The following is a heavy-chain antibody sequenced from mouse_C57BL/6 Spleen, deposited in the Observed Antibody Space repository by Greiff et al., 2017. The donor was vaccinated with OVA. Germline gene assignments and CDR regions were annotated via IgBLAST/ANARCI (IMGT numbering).Heavy chain of an antibody. Sequence: EVQGVESGPGMVKPSQSLSLTCTVTGYSITSGYDWHWIRHFPGNKLEWMGYISYSGSTNYNPSLKSRISITHDTSKNHFFLKLNSVTTEDTATYYCAREDDGYYGWYFDVWGTGTTVTVSS. V-gene: IGHV3-1*01. CDR2: ISYSGST. D-gene: IGHD2-3*01. CDR1: GYSITSGYD. CDR3: AREDDGYYGWYFDV. J-gene: IGHJ1*03.